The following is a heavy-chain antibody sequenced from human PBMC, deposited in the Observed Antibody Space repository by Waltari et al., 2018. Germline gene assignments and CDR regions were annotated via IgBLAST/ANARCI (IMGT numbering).Heavy chain of an antibody. CDR1: GFTFSSYW. CDR2: IKQDGSGK. Sequence: EVQLVESGGGLVQPGGSLRLSCAASGFTFSSYWMSWVRQAPGKGLEWVANIKQDGSGKYYVDSVKGLFTISRDNAKNSLYLQMNSLRAEDTAVYYCARAPSPYDAFDIWGQGTMVTVSS. V-gene: IGHV3-7*01. J-gene: IGHJ3*02. CDR3: ARAPSPYDAFDI.